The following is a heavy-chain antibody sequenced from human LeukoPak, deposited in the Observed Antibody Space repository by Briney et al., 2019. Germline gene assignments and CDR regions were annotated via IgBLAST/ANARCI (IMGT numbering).Heavy chain of an antibody. CDR2: ISSSSSYI. V-gene: IGHV3-21*04. Sequence: GGSLRLSCAASGFTFSSYSMNWVRQAPGKGLEWVSFISSSSSYIYYADSMKGRFTISRDNAKNSLYLQMNSLTAEDTALYYCARDWGVATPYFDYWGQGTLVTVSS. D-gene: IGHD2-15*01. J-gene: IGHJ4*02. CDR1: GFTFSSYS. CDR3: ARDWGVATPYFDY.